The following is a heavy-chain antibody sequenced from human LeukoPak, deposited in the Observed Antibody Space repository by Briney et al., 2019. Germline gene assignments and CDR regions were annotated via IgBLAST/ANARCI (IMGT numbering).Heavy chain of an antibody. Sequence: NPGESLKISCKGSGYSFTSYWIGWVRQMPGKGLEWMGIIYPGDSDTRYSPSFQGQVTISADKSISTAYLQWSSLKASDTAMYYCARALDSSGYYWNAFDIWGQGTMVTVSS. J-gene: IGHJ3*02. CDR2: IYPGDSDT. CDR3: ARALDSSGYYWNAFDI. V-gene: IGHV5-51*01. D-gene: IGHD3-22*01. CDR1: GYSFTSYW.